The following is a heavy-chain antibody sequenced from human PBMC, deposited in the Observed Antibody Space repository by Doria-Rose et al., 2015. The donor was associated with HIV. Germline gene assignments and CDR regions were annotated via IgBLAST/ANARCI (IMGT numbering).Heavy chain of an antibody. D-gene: IGHD2-15*01. J-gene: IGHJ6*03. CDR2: IKHDGSEK. V-gene: IGHV3-7*03. CDR3: ARGGQFCSGTSCYGYHYYMDV. Sequence: VQLVQSGGGLVQPGGSLTLSCAASGFAFSTYWMSWVRQAPGKGLEWVANIKHDGSEKYYVDSLKGRITISRDNADNSLYLQVHSLRVEDTAVYYCARGGQFCSGTSCYGYHYYMDVWGKGTTVTVSS. CDR1: GFAFSTYW.